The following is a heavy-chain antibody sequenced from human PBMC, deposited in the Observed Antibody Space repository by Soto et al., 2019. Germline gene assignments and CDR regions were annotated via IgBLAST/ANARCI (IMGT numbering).Heavy chain of an antibody. D-gene: IGHD3-3*01. CDR3: ARDSEWSMRGSYDY. CDR2: INPNSGGT. Sequence: ASVKVSCKASGYTFTGYYMHWVRQAPGQGLEWMGWINPNSGGTNYAQKFQGWVTMTRDTSISTAYMELSRLRSDDTAVYYCARDSEWSMRGSYDYWGQGTLVTVSS. CDR1: GYTFTGYY. J-gene: IGHJ4*02. V-gene: IGHV1-2*04.